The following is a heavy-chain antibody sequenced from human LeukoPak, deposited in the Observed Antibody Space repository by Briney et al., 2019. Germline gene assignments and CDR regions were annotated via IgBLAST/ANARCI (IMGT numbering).Heavy chain of an antibody. V-gene: IGHV3-21*01. D-gene: IGHD2-21*02. CDR1: GFTFSSYS. CDR2: ISSSSSYI. J-gene: IGHJ4*02. Sequence: GGSLRLSCAASGFTFSSYSMNWVRQAPGKGLEWVSSISSSSSYIYYADSVKGRFTISRDNAKNSLYLQMNSLRAEDTAVYYCARASGETVTAILWGQGTLVTVSS. CDR3: ARASGETVTAIL.